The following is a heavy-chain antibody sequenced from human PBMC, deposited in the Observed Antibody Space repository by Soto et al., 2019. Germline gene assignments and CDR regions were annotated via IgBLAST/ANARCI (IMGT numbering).Heavy chain of an antibody. D-gene: IGHD1-1*01. V-gene: IGHV1-8*01. CDR1: GYTFTSYD. CDR2: MNPNSGNT. CDR3: ARVPLRWNKAALDY. Sequence: QVQLVQSGAEVKKPGASVKVSCKASGYTFTSYDINWVRQATGQGLEWMGWMNPNSGNTGYAQKFQGRVTMTRNTSISTAYMELSSPRSEDTAVYYCARVPLRWNKAALDYWGQGTLVTVSS. J-gene: IGHJ4*02.